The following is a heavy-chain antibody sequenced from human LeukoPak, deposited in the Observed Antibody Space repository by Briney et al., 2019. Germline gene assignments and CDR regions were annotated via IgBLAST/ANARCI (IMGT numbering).Heavy chain of an antibody. J-gene: IGHJ4*02. CDR1: GFTFSSYS. V-gene: IGHV3-21*01. CDR3: ARDETIFGVVNRYYFDY. CDR2: ISSSSSYI. D-gene: IGHD3-3*01. Sequence: GSLRLSCAASGFTFSSYSMNWVRQAPGKGLEWVSFISSSSSYIYYADSVKGRFTISRDDAKNSLYLQMNSLRAEDTAVYYCARDETIFGVVNRYYFDYWGQGTLVTVSS.